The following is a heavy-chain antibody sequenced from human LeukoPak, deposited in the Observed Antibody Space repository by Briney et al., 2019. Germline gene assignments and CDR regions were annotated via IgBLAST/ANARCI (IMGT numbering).Heavy chain of an antibody. V-gene: IGHV3-11*06. CDR2: ICASGIYT. J-gene: IGHJ6*02. D-gene: IGHD2-2*01. CDR1: GFSFSDEY. CDR3: ARDQECSSTSCYLDYYYGMDV. Sequence: PGGSLRLSCAASGFSFSDEYMSWIRQAPGQGLEWISYICASGIYTNYADSVKGRFTISRDNAKNSLYLQMNSLRAEDTAVYYCARDQECSSTSCYLDYYYGMDVWGQGTTVTVSS.